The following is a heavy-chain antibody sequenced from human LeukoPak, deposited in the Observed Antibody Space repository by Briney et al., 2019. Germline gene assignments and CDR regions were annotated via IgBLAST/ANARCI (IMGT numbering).Heavy chain of an antibody. D-gene: IGHD3-3*01. Sequence: SETLSLTCTVSGGSISSSSYYWGWIRQPPGKGLGWIGSIYYSGSTYYNPSLKSRVTISVDTSKNQFSLKLSSVTAADTAVYYCARHLFWSGLYYMDVWGKGTTVTVSS. V-gene: IGHV4-39*01. CDR1: GGSISSSSYY. J-gene: IGHJ6*03. CDR3: ARHLFWSGLYYMDV. CDR2: IYYSGST.